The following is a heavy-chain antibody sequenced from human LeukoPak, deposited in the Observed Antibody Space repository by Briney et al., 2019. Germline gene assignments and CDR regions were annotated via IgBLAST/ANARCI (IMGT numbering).Heavy chain of an antibody. CDR3: ARGGIQVSGIDEFDY. CDR2: IGIRGDT. D-gene: IGHD6-19*01. CDR1: GFTFIDYD. Sequence: GGSLRLSCAASGFTFIDYDMHWVRQVIGKGLEWVSAIGIRGDTHYSGSVKGRFTISRENAESSLYLQMNSLRAEGTAVYYCARGGIQVSGIDEFDYWGQGTLVTVTS. J-gene: IGHJ4*02. V-gene: IGHV3-13*01.